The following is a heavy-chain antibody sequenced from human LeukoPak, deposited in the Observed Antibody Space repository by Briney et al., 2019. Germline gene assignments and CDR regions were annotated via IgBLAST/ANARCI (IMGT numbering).Heavy chain of an antibody. CDR3: ARESYYDILTPDY. V-gene: IGHV3-7*01. D-gene: IGHD3-9*01. CDR1: GFTFSSYW. Sequence: GGSLRLSCAASGFTFSSYWMSWVRQAPGKGLEWVANIKQDGSEKYYVDSVKGRFTISRDNAKNSLYLQMNSLRAEDTAVYYCARESYYDILTPDYWGQGTLVTDSS. CDR2: IKQDGSEK. J-gene: IGHJ4*02.